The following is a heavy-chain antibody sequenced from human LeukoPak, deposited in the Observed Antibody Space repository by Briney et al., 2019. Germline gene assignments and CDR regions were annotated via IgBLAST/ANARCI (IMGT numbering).Heavy chain of an antibody. D-gene: IGHD6-6*01. Sequence: SETLSLTCAVSGGSISSSNWWSWVRQPPGKGLEWIGEIYHSGSTYYNPSLKSRVTISVDTSKNQFSLKLSSVTAADTAVYYCASVPEYSSSPLGGYYYYMDVWGKGTTVTVSS. V-gene: IGHV4-4*02. CDR3: ASVPEYSSSPLGGYYYYMDV. CDR1: GGSISSSNW. CDR2: IYHSGST. J-gene: IGHJ6*03.